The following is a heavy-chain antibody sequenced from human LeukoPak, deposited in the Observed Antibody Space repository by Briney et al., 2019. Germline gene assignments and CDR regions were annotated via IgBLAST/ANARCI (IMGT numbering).Heavy chain of an antibody. Sequence: GASVKVSFKASGYTFTSYGISWVRQAPGQGLEWMGWISAYNGNTNYAQKLQGRVTMTTDTFTSTAYMELRRLRSDDTAVYYCARDKAVYCSGGSCYGTTDYWGQGTLVTVSS. D-gene: IGHD2-15*01. CDR2: ISAYNGNT. V-gene: IGHV1-18*01. CDR1: GYTFTSYG. J-gene: IGHJ4*02. CDR3: ARDKAVYCSGGSCYGTTDY.